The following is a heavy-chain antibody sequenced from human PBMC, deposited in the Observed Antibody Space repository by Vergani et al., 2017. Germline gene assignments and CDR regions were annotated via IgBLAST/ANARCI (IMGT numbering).Heavy chain of an antibody. Sequence: EVQLVESGGGLVKPGGSLRLSCAASGFTFSSYSMNWVRQAPGKGLEWVSSISSSSSYIYYADSVKGRFTISRDNAKNSRYLQMNSLRAEDTAVYYCARLQRRITIFGVAKTYYFDCWGEGTLVTVSS. J-gene: IGHJ4*02. CDR2: ISSSSSYI. D-gene: IGHD3-3*01. CDR3: ARLQRRITIFGVAKTYYFDC. CDR1: GFTFSSYS. V-gene: IGHV3-21*01.